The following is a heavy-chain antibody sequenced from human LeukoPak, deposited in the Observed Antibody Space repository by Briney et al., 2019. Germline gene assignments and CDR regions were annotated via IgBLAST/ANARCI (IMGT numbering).Heavy chain of an antibody. CDR3: ARAGITMVRPTSMDV. V-gene: IGHV7-4-1*02. J-gene: IGHJ6*02. D-gene: IGHD3-10*01. CDR1: GYTFTSYY. CDR2: FNTNTGNP. Sequence: ASVKVSCKASGYTFTSYYMHWVRQAPGQGLEWMGWFNTNTGNPTYAQGFTGRFVFSLDTSVSTAYLQISSLKAEDTAVYYCARAGITMVRPTSMDVWGQGTTVTVSS.